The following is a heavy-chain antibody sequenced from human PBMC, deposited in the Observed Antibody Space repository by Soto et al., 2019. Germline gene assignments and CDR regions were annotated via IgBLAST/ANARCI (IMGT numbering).Heavy chain of an antibody. J-gene: IGHJ4*02. D-gene: IGHD6-13*01. CDR2: ISAYNGNT. CDR3: ARDFRTGYSSSWYFDY. V-gene: IGHV1-18*01. CDR1: GYTFTSYG. Sequence: QVQLVQSGAEVKKPGASVKVSCKASGYTFTSYGISWVRQAPGQGLEWMGWISAYNGNTNYAQKLQGRVTMTTDTSTSTAHMELRSLRSDDTAVYYCARDFRTGYSSSWYFDYWGQGTLVTVSS.